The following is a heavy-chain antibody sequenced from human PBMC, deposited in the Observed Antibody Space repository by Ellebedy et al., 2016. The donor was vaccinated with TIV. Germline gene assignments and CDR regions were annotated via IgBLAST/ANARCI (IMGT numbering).Heavy chain of an antibody. J-gene: IGHJ4*02. CDR3: ARGPSDGTGYYYPH. CDR1: GGSISSGDYY. V-gene: IGHV4-61*08. Sequence: SETLSLXXTVSGGSISSGDYYWTWIRQPPGKGLEWIGRIYGYGDTRYNPSLQSRVTMSVDTSKNQISLKLNSVTGANTALYFCARGPSDGTGYYYPHWGQGTLVIVSS. D-gene: IGHD3-22*01. CDR2: IYGYGDT.